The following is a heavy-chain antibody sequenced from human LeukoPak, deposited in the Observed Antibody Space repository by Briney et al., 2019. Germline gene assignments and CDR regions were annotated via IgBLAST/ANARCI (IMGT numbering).Heavy chain of an antibody. V-gene: IGHV1-46*01. D-gene: IGHD3-10*01. J-gene: IGHJ4*02. CDR1: GYSFIDHH. Sequence: ASVKVSCKASGYSFIDHHMHWVRQAPGQGLEWVGKISPDSGSTTYAQNFQDRVTMTRDTSTSTVYMELNSLRSEDTAVYYCARDTYGSDYWGQGTLVTVPS. CDR3: ARDTYGSDY. CDR2: ISPDSGST.